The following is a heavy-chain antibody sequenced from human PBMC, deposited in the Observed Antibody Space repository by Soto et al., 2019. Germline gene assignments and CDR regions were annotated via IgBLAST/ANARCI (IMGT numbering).Heavy chain of an antibody. Sequence: QVQLVQSGAEVKKPGASVKVSCKASGYTFTSYYMHWVRQAPGQGLEWMGIINPSGGRTSYAQKFQGRHPMTGSTSTSTGYRALSSLRSEDTAVYYCARPLVGATWGYYYYGMDVWGQGTTVTVSS. CDR3: ARPLVGATWGYYYYGMDV. CDR1: GYTFTSYY. V-gene: IGHV1-46*03. CDR2: INPSGGRT. D-gene: IGHD1-26*01. J-gene: IGHJ6*02.